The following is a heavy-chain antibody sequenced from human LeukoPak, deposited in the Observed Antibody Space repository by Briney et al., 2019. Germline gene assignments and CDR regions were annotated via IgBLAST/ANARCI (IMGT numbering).Heavy chain of an antibody. CDR1: GYTLTELS. V-gene: IGHV1-24*01. CDR2: FDPENGET. Sequence: ASVKVSCKVSGYTLTELSMHWVRQAPGKGLEWMGGFDPENGETIYAQKFQGRVTMTEDTSTDTAYMELSSLRSEDTAVYYCATSGCSGGSCYGLFDYWGQGTLVTVSS. CDR3: ATSGCSGGSCYGLFDY. D-gene: IGHD2-15*01. J-gene: IGHJ4*02.